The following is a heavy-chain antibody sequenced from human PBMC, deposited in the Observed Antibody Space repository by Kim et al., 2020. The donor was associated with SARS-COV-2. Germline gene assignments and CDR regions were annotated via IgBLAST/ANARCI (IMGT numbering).Heavy chain of an antibody. J-gene: IGHJ4*02. V-gene: IGHV4-59*13. CDR1: GGSISSYY. D-gene: IGHD4-17*01. CDR3: ARGRRDYGGNSEDYYPDY. Sequence: SETLSLTCTVSGGSISSYYWSWIRQPPGKGLEWIGYIYYSGSTNYNPSLKSRVTISVDTSKNQFSLKLSSVTAADTAVYYCARGRRDYGGNSEDYYPDYWGQGTLVTVSS. CDR2: IYYSGST.